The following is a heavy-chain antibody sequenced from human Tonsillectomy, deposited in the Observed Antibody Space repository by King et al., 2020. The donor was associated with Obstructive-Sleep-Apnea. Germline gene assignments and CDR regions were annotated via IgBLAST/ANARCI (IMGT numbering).Heavy chain of an antibody. CDR3: ARVGGGYSYGFFGY. V-gene: IGHV4-34*01. CDR1: GGSFSGYF. J-gene: IGHJ4*02. Sequence: VQLQQWGAGLLKPSETLSLTCAVYGGSFSGYFWSWLRQSPGKGLEWIGEINHSGSTNYNPSLKSRVTISVDTSKNQFSLKLSSVTAADTAVYYCARVGGGYSYGFFGYWGQGTLVTVSS. CDR2: INHSGST. D-gene: IGHD5-18*01.